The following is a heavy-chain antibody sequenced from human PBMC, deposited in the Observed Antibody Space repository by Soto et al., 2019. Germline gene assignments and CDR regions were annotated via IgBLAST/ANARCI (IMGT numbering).Heavy chain of an antibody. CDR3: VRDGTKTLRDWFDP. CDR2: IYATGTT. D-gene: IGHD1-1*01. J-gene: IGHJ5*02. Sequence: NPSETLSLTCTVSGASISGFYWSRIRKSAGKGLEWIGRIYATGTTDYNPSLKSRVMMSVDTSKKQFSLKLGSVTAADTAVYYCVRDGTKTLRDWFDPWGQGISVTVSS. V-gene: IGHV4-4*07. CDR1: GASISGFY.